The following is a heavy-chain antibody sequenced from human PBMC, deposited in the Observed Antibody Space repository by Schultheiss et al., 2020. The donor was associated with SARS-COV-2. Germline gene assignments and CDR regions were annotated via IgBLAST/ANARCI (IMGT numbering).Heavy chain of an antibody. CDR2: ISSSGSTI. CDR3: ARGSGYGSNYDAFDI. D-gene: IGHD5-12*01. J-gene: IGHJ3*02. V-gene: IGHV3-48*03. CDR1: GFTFSSYE. Sequence: GGSLRLSCAASGFTFSSYEMNWVRQAPGKGLEWVSYISSSGSTIYYADSVKGRFTISRDNSKNTLYLQMNSLRAEDTAVYYCARGSGYGSNYDAFDIWGQGTMVTVSS.